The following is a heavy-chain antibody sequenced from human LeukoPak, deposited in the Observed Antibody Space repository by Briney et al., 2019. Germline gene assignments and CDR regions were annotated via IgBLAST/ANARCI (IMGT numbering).Heavy chain of an antibody. CDR2: IYYSGST. V-gene: IGHV4-30-4*01. CDR1: GGSISSGDYY. J-gene: IGHJ4*02. Sequence: PSETLSLTCTVSGGSISSGDYYWSWIRQPPGKGLEWIGYIYYSGSTYYNPSLKSRVTISVDTSKNQFSLKPSSVTAADTAVYYCARAGDGYNWDYWGQGTLVTVSS. D-gene: IGHD5-24*01. CDR3: ARAGDGYNWDY.